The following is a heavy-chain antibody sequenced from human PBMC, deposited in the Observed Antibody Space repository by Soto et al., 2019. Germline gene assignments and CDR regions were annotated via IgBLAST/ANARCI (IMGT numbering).Heavy chain of an antibody. V-gene: IGHV2-5*02. J-gene: IGHJ4*02. D-gene: IGHD6-19*01. CDR1: GFSLRTSGEG. CDR2: IYWDADK. CDR3: AHRKRTITVATYFDL. Sequence: PKPVNPTQTLTLDCTFSGFSLRTSGEGVGWIRQPPGKALEWLALIYWDADKRYSPSLKNRLTISTDTSESQVVLTMTNMDPVDTGTYFCAHRKRTITVATYFDLWGQGTPVTVSS.